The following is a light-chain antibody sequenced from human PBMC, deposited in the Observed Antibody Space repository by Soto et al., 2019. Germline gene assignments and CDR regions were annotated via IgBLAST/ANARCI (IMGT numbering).Light chain of an antibody. J-gene: IGLJ3*02. V-gene: IGLV1-51*01. CDR2: DNN. Sequence: QSVLTQPPSVSAAPGQKVTISCSRSSYNIGNNYVSWYQQLPGTAPKLLIYDNNKRPSGIPDRFSGSKSGTSATLGITGLQTGDEADYYCGTWDSSLSAGVFGGGTQLTVL. CDR3: GTWDSSLSAGV. CDR1: SYNIGNNY.